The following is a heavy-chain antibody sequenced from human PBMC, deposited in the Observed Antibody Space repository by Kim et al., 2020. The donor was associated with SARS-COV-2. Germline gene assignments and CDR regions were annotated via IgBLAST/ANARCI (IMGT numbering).Heavy chain of an antibody. Sequence: SETLSLTCTVSGGSISSSSYYWGWIRQPPGKGLEWIGSIYYSGSTYYNPSLKSRVTISVDTSKNQFSLKLSSVTAADTAVYYCAIPLYYDILTGYQRDVWGQGTTVTVSS. V-gene: IGHV4-39*01. CDR1: GGSISSSSYY. CDR3: AIPLYYDILTGYQRDV. J-gene: IGHJ6*02. D-gene: IGHD3-9*01. CDR2: IYYSGST.